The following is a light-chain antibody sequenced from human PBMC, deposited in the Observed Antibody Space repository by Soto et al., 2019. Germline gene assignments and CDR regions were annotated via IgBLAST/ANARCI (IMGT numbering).Light chain of an antibody. CDR3: QQYGSSPHT. CDR2: GAS. V-gene: IGKV3-20*01. Sequence: EIVLTQSPGTLSLSPGERATLSCRASQSVSSSYLAWYQHKPGQAPRLLIYGASSRATGIPDRFSGSGSGTAFTLTIIRLEPEDFAVYYCQQYGSSPHTFGQGTKREIK. J-gene: IGKJ2*01. CDR1: QSVSSSY.